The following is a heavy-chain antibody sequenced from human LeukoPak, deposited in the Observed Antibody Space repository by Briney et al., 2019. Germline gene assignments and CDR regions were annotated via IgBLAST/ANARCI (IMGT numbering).Heavy chain of an antibody. Sequence: SETLSLTCTVSGGSISSYYWSWIRQPPGKGLEWIGYIYYSGSTNYNPSLKSRVTISVDTSKNQFSLKLSSVTAADTAVYYCARLDSRITIFGVVPPDVWGKGTTVTVSS. CDR1: GGSISSYY. CDR2: IYYSGST. V-gene: IGHV4-59*01. D-gene: IGHD3-3*01. CDR3: ARLDSRITIFGVVPPDV. J-gene: IGHJ6*04.